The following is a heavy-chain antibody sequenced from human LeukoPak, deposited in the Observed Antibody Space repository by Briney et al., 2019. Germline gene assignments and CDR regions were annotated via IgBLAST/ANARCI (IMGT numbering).Heavy chain of an antibody. CDR2: IIQDGSER. V-gene: IGHV3-7*01. CDR3: AREGASAISHAFDV. J-gene: IGHJ3*01. CDR1: GFPFSTFW. Sequence: PGGSLRLSCAASGFPFSTFWMTWVRQAPGKGREGGANIIQDGSERYYVGSVKGRFTISRDNAKNTLYLQMNSLRAEDTAVYYCAREGASAISHAFDVWGQGTMVTVSS. D-gene: IGHD3-16*01.